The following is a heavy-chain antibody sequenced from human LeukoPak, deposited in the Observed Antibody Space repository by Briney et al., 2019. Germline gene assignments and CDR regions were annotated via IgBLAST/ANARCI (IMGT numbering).Heavy chain of an antibody. Sequence: SETLSLTCAVYGGSFSGYYWSWIRQPPGKGLEWIGEINHSGSTNYNPSLKSRVTISVDTSKNQFSLKLSSVTAADTAVYYCARKPLYDFWSGYSKPNWFDPWGQGTLVTVSS. D-gene: IGHD3-3*01. CDR1: GGSFSGYY. J-gene: IGHJ5*02. CDR2: INHSGST. CDR3: ARKPLYDFWSGYSKPNWFDP. V-gene: IGHV4-34*01.